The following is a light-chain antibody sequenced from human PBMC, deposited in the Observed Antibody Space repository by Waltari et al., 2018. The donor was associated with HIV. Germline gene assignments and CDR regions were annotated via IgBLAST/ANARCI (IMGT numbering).Light chain of an antibody. CDR3: AAWDDSLSVVV. CDR1: SSNIGSNH. Sequence: QSVLTQPPSASGTPGQRVTISCSGSSSNIGSNHVNWYQQLPGTAPKLLIYRNNQRPSGVPDRFSGSKSGTSASLAISGLRSEDEADYYCAAWDDSLSVVVFGGGTKLTVL. J-gene: IGLJ2*01. CDR2: RNN. V-gene: IGLV1-47*01.